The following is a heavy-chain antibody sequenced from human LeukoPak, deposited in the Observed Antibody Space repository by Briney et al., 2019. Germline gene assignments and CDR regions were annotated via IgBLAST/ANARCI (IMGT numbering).Heavy chain of an antibody. V-gene: IGHV3-23*01. D-gene: IGHD6-13*01. CDR1: GFTFSSYA. J-gene: IGHJ3*02. Sequence: PGGSLRLSCAASGFTFSSYAMSWVRQAPGKGLEWVSAISGSGGSTYYADSVKGRFTISRDNSKNTLYLQMNSLRAEDTAVYYCAKDPGIAAAGTGDDAFDIWGQGTMVTVSS. CDR3: AKDPGIAAAGTGDDAFDI. CDR2: ISGSGGST.